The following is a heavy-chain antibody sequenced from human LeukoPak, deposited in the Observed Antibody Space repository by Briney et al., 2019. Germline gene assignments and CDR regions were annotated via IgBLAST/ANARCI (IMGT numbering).Heavy chain of an antibody. CDR3: ARDSFAGGYYYYLDV. CDR2: INHSGST. D-gene: IGHD3-10*01. J-gene: IGHJ4*02. Sequence: SETLSLTCGVSGGAITNYYWSWIRQPPGKGLEWIGEINHSGSTNYNPSLKSRVTISVDTSKNQFSLKLSSVTAADTAVYYCARDSFAGGYYYYLDVWGQGTLVTVSS. V-gene: IGHV4-34*01. CDR1: GGAITNYY.